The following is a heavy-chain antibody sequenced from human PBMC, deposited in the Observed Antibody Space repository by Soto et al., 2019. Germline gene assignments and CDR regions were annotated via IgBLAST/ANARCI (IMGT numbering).Heavy chain of an antibody. Sequence: LRLSFAASGFTFSSSWMHWVRQTPGKGLVWVSRINSDGSTTNYAASVKGRFTSSRDNAKNTLYLQMNSLRAEDTAVYYCARADESSGYSFDYWGQGTLVTSPQ. CDR1: GFTFSSSW. D-gene: IGHD3-22*01. CDR3: ARADESSGYSFDY. J-gene: IGHJ4*02. CDR2: INSDGSTT. V-gene: IGHV3-74*01.